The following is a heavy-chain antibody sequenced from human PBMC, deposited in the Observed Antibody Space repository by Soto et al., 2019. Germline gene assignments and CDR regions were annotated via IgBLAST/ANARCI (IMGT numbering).Heavy chain of an antibody. CDR2: IYYSGST. J-gene: IGHJ6*02. CDR3: ARDRTYYDFWSGYYSGYYYGMDV. CDR1: GGSISSYY. Sequence: KASETLSLTCTVSGGSISSYYWSWIRQPPGKGLEWIGYIYYSGSTNYNPSLKSRVTISVDTSKNQFSLKLSSVTAADTAVYYCARDRTYYDFWSGYYSGYYYGMDVWGQGTTVTVSS. D-gene: IGHD3-3*01. V-gene: IGHV4-59*01.